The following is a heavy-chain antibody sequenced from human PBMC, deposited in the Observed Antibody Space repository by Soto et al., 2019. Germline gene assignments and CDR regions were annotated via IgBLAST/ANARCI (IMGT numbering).Heavy chain of an antibody. CDR1: GGSIRGYY. Sequence: QMQLQESGPGLVKPSETLSLTCTVSGGSIRGYYWSWIRQYAGMGLEWIGRMHTSGSNNYNPTLKSRVTFSVDTSTTQICLKLTSVTAADTAIYCCVRASMPNAHFASWGQGTLVTVSS. J-gene: IGHJ4*02. CDR2: MHTSGSN. CDR3: VRASMPNAHFAS. V-gene: IGHV4-4*07. D-gene: IGHD2-2*01.